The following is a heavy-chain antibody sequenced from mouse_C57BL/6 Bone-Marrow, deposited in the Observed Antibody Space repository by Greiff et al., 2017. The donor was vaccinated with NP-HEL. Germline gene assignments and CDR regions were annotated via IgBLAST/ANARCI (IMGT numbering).Heavy chain of an antibody. CDR3: TTDNYGSSSWYFDV. D-gene: IGHD1-1*01. Sequence: EVQLQQSGAELVRPGASVKLSCTASGFNIKDDYMHWVKQRPEQGLEWIGWIDPENGDTEYASKFQGKATITADTSSNTAYLQLSSLTSDDTAVYYCTTDNYGSSSWYFDVWGTGTTVTVSS. CDR1: GFNIKDDY. J-gene: IGHJ1*03. CDR2: IDPENGDT. V-gene: IGHV14-4*01.